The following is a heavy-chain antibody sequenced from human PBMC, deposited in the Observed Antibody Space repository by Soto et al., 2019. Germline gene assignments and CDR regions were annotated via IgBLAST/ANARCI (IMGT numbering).Heavy chain of an antibody. V-gene: IGHV5-10-1*01. CDR1: GYSFTSYW. CDR2: IDPSDSYT. J-gene: IGHJ6*02. Sequence: GESLKISCKGSGYSFTSYWISWVRQMPGKGLEWMGRIDPSDSYTNYSPSFQGHVTISADKSISTAYLQWSSLKASDTAMYYCARTTYYDILTGYYAYYYYYGMDVWGQGTTVTVSS. CDR3: ARTTYYDILTGYYAYYYYYGMDV. D-gene: IGHD3-9*01.